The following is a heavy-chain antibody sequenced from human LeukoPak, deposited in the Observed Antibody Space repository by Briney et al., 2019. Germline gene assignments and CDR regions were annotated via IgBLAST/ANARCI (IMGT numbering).Heavy chain of an antibody. V-gene: IGHV3-23*01. D-gene: IGHD5/OR15-5a*01. CDR1: GFTFSSYA. CDR3: QTLGVSTIRNGLDV. CDR2: ISGSGGST. Sequence: PGGSLRLSCAASGFTFSSYAMSWVRQAPGKGLECVSSISGSGGSTYYADSVKGRFTISRDNSKNTLYLQMNSLRAEDTAVYYCQTLGVSTIRNGLDVWGQGTTVTVSS. J-gene: IGHJ6*02.